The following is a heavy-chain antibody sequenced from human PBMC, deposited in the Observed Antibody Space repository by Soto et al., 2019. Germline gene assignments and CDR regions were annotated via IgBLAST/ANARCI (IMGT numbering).Heavy chain of an antibody. V-gene: IGHV1-69*13. D-gene: IGHD2-15*01. CDR2: IIPIFGTA. Sequence: SVKVSCKASGGTFSSYAISWVRQAPGQGLEWMGGIIPIFGTANYAQKFQGRVTITADESTSTAYMELSSLRSEDTAVYYCARVPPPDCSGGSCYPYNWFDPWGQGTMVTVYS. CDR3: ARVPPPDCSGGSCYPYNWFDP. CDR1: GGTFSSYA. J-gene: IGHJ5*02.